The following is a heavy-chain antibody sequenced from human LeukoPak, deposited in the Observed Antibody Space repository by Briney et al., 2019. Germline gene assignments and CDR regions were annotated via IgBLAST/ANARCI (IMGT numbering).Heavy chain of an antibody. CDR2: ISGIANAI. CDR3: VRHLATSGSYPLDY. CDR1: GFTFTDYA. Sequence: SGGSLRLSCAASGFTFTDYAMSWARQAPGTGLEWVSAISGIANAIFYASSVKGRFTISRDNSRDTLSLQMSSLRAEDTAVYYCVRHLATSGSYPLDYWGQGTLVTVSS. D-gene: IGHD2-15*01. V-gene: IGHV3-23*01. J-gene: IGHJ4*02.